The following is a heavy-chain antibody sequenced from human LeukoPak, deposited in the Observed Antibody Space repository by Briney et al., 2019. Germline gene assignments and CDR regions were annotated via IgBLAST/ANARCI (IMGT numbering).Heavy chain of an antibody. CDR1: GGTFSSYA. Sequence: SSVKVSCKAPGGTFSSYAISWVRQAPGQGLEWMGRIIPIFGTANYAQKFQGRVTITTDESTSTAYMELSSLRSEDTAVYYCARDLDPPLAGYGDYGWFDPWGQGTLVTVSS. D-gene: IGHD4-17*01. J-gene: IGHJ5*02. CDR3: ARDLDPPLAGYGDYGWFDP. V-gene: IGHV1-69*05. CDR2: IIPIFGTA.